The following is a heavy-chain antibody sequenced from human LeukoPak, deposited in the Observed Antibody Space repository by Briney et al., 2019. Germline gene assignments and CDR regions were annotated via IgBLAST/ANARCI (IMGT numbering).Heavy chain of an antibody. Sequence: GGSLRLSCAASGFTFSSFAMHWVRQAPGKGLEWVANIRQDGSEKYYVDSVKGRFTISRDNAKNSLYLQMNSLRAEDTALYYCVRAMDYWGQGTLVTVSS. CDR1: GFTFSSFA. V-gene: IGHV3-7*03. CDR2: IRQDGSEK. CDR3: VRAMDY. J-gene: IGHJ4*02.